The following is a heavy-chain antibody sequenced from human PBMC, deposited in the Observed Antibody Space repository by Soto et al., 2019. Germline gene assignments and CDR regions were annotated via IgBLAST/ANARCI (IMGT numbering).Heavy chain of an antibody. Sequence: VPLVESGGGLVQPGGSLRLSCVGSGFTFSSHWMHWVRQTPGKGPVWVSRSRGDGSSTAYAESVTGRFAISRDNAKNTLYLQMHTLRAEDSAVYFCARESIAVMGALRWFDPWGLGTQVTVSP. CDR2: SRGDGSST. CDR1: GFTFSSHW. V-gene: IGHV3-74*01. J-gene: IGHJ5*02. D-gene: IGHD6-19*01. CDR3: ARESIAVMGALRWFDP.